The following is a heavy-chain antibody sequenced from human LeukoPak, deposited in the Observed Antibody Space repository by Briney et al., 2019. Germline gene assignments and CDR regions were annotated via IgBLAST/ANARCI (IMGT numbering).Heavy chain of an antibody. CDR2: IYPGDSDT. J-gene: IGHJ4*02. V-gene: IGHV5-51*01. D-gene: IGHD4-17*01. CDR1: GYSFTSYW. Sequence: GESLKISCKGSGYSFTSYWIGWVRQMPGKGLEWMGIIYPGDSDTRYSPSFQGQVTISADKSISTAYLQWSSLKASDTAMYYCARRRDDHGHSTMAPGLYYFDYWGQGTLVTVSS. CDR3: ARRRDDHGHSTMAPGLYYFDY.